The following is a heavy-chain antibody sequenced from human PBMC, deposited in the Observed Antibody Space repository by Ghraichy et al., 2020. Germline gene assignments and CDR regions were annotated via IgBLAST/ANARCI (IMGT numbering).Heavy chain of an antibody. CDR1: GYTLTKLF. Sequence: ASVKVSCKVSGYTLTKLFMHWVRQAPGKGLEWMGGFDPEDGETIYAQKFQGRVTMTEDTSTDTAYMELSSLRSEDTAVYYCATAGYDSSGRSYYYYGMDVWGQGTTVTGSS. CDR2: FDPEDGET. CDR3: ATAGYDSSGRSYYYYGMDV. D-gene: IGHD3-22*01. J-gene: IGHJ6*02. V-gene: IGHV1-24*01.